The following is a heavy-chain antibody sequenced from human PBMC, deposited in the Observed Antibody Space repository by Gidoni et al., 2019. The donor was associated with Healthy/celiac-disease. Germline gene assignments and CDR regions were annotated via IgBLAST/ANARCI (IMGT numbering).Heavy chain of an antibody. CDR1: AFPFRSYS. J-gene: IGHJ4*02. CDR2: ISSSSSYI. D-gene: IGHD3-22*01. CDR3: ARDWGDSSGDYPFDY. V-gene: IGHV3-21*01. Sequence: EVQLVASGGGLVKPGGSLRLSCAASAFPFRSYSMNGGRQAPGKGLEWVASISSSSSYIYYADSVKGRFTISRDNAKNSLYLQMNSLRAEDTAVYYCARDWGDSSGDYPFDYWGQGTLVTVSS.